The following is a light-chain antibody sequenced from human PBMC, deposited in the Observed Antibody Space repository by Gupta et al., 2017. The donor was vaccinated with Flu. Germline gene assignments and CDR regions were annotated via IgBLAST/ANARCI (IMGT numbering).Light chain of an antibody. J-gene: IGLJ1*01. CDR2: EDY. Sequence: QSVLPQPPSVSAAPGQQVTISCSGSSSNLGSNYVSWTQQLPGTAPKLLIYEDYKRPSGIPDRFSGSKSGTSATLGITGLQTGDEADYYCGAWDSSLSAYVFGPGTKVTVL. CDR1: SSNLGSNY. V-gene: IGLV1-51*02. CDR3: GAWDSSLSAYV.